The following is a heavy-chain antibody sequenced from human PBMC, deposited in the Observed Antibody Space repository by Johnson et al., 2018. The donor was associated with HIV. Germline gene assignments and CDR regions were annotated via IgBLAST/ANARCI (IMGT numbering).Heavy chain of an antibody. Sequence: QVQLVESGGGVVQPGRSLRLSCVASGFTFSNYGMHWVRQAPGKGLEWVAVISYDGSKKYYADSVKGRFTISRDNSKNTLYLEMNSLRAEDTAVYYCAREKGMTTIRDGFDIWGQGTMGSVSS. J-gene: IGHJ3*02. V-gene: IGHV3-30*03. D-gene: IGHD5-24*01. CDR1: GFTFSNYG. CDR2: ISYDGSKK. CDR3: AREKGMTTIRDGFDI.